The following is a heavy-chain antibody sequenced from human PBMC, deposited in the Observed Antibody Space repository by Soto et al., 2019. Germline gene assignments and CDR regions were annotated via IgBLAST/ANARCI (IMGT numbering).Heavy chain of an antibody. J-gene: IGHJ6*02. CDR1: GGSISSGGYY. CDR3: ARQGYEVYYYYGMDV. Sequence: QVQLQESGPGLVKPSQTLSLTCTVSGGSISSGGYYWSWIRQHPGTGLEWIGYIYYSGSTYYNPSLKSRVTISVDTSKNQFSLKLSSVTAADTAVYYCARQGYEVYYYYGMDVWGQGTTVTVSS. CDR2: IYYSGST. V-gene: IGHV4-31*03. D-gene: IGHD5-12*01.